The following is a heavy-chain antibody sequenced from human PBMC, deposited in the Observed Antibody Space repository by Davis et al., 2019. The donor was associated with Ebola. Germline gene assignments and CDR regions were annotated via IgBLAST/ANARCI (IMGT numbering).Heavy chain of an antibody. J-gene: IGHJ6*04. Sequence: NWVRQRPGKGLEWIGYIFYSGSTYYNPSLKSRVTISVDTSKNQFSLSLRSVTAADTAVYHCARRAGFQHYYGMDVWGKGTTVTVSS. D-gene: IGHD2-2*01. V-gene: IGHV4-31*02. CDR3: ARRAGFQHYYGMDV. CDR2: IFYSGST.